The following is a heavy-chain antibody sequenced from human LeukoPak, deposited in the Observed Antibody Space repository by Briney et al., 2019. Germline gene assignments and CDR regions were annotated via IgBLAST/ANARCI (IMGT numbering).Heavy chain of an antibody. J-gene: IGHJ4*02. Sequence: ASETLSLTCTVSGGSISSYYWSWIRQPPGKGLEWIGYIYYSGSTNYNPSLKSRVTISVDTSKNQFSLKLSSVTAADTAVYYCAGYDSSGYYYVRDYWGQGTLVTVSS. V-gene: IGHV4-59*01. CDR1: GGSISSYY. D-gene: IGHD3-22*01. CDR2: IYYSGST. CDR3: AGYDSSGYYYVRDY.